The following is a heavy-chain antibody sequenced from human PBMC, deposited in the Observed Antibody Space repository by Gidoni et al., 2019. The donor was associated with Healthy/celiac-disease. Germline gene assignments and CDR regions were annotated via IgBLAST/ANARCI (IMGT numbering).Heavy chain of an antibody. CDR3: ARGPGGQQPSGGMDV. CDR1: GGSFSGYY. Sequence: QVQLQQWGAGLLKPSETLSLTCAVYGGSFSGYYWIWIRQPPGKGTEWIGEINHSGSTNYNPSLKSRVTISVDTSKNQFSLKLSSVTAADTAVYYCARGPGGQQPSGGMDVWGQGTTVTVSS. CDR2: INHSGST. D-gene: IGHD6-13*01. J-gene: IGHJ6*02. V-gene: IGHV4-34*01.